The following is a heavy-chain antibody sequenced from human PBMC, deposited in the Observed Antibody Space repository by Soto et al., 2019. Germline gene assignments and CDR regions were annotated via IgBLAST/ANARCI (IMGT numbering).Heavy chain of an antibody. CDR3: ATQRQQWLVVGGYWFDP. Sequence: SQTLSLTCTVSGGSISSSSYYWGWIRQPPGKGLEWIGSIYYSGSTYYNPSLKSRVTISVDTSKNQFSLKLSSVTAADTAVYYCATQRQQWLVVGGYWFDPWGQGTLVTVSS. V-gene: IGHV4-39*01. J-gene: IGHJ5*02. D-gene: IGHD6-19*01. CDR2: IYYSGST. CDR1: GGSISSSSYY.